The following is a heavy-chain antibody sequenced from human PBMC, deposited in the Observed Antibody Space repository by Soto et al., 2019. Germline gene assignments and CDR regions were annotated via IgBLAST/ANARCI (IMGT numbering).Heavy chain of an antibody. Sequence: QVQLQESGPGLVKPSETLSLTCTVSGGSISSYYWSWIRQPPGKGLEWIGYIYYSGSTNYNPSLKSRVTISVDTSKNQFSLKLSSVTAADTAVYYCARYTRGYCSGGSCSQNYYYYYMDVWGKGTTVTVSS. D-gene: IGHD2-15*01. J-gene: IGHJ6*03. V-gene: IGHV4-59*01. CDR2: IYYSGST. CDR3: ARYTRGYCSGGSCSQNYYYYYMDV. CDR1: GGSISSYY.